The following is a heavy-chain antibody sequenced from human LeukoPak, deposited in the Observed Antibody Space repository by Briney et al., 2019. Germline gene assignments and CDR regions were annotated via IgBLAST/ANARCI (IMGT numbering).Heavy chain of an antibody. CDR1: GGSISSGSYY. CDR2: IFTSGST. D-gene: IGHD3-3*01. CDR3: AREGDPYDFWKTSLFDP. Sequence: PSQTLSLTCTVSGGSISSGSYYWSWIRQPAGKGLEWIGHIFTSGSTNYNPSLRSRVSISLDTSKNQFSLRLTSVTAADTAVYYCAREGDPYDFWKTSLFDPWGQGTLVTVSS. J-gene: IGHJ5*02. V-gene: IGHV4-61*09.